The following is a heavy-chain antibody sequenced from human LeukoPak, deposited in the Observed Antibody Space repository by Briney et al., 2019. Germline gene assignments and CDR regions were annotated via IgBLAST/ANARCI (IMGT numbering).Heavy chain of an antibody. CDR2: IIHSGST. Sequence: PSETLSLTCAVYGGSFSGYYWSWIRQPPGKGLEWIGEIIHSGSTNYNPSLKSRVTISVDTSKNQFSLKLSSVTAADTAVYYCARGGIFGVVKKIKNYFDYWGQGTLVTVSS. CDR3: ARGGIFGVVKKIKNYFDY. V-gene: IGHV4-34*01. CDR1: GGSFSGYY. D-gene: IGHD3-3*01. J-gene: IGHJ4*02.